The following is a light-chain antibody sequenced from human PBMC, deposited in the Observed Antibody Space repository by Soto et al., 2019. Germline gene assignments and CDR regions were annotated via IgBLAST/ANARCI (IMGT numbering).Light chain of an antibody. J-gene: IGLJ1*01. Sequence: QSVLTQPPSVSAAPGQKVTISCSGSSSNIGNNYVSWYQQLPGTAPKLLIYENNRRPSGIPDRFSGSKSGTSATLGITGLQTGDEADYYCGTWDSSLSGYVXGTGTKVTVL. V-gene: IGLV1-51*02. CDR2: ENN. CDR1: SSNIGNNY. CDR3: GTWDSSLSGYV.